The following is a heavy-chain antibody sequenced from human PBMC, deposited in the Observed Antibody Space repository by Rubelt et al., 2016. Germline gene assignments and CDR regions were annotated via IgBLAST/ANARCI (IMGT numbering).Heavy chain of an antibody. CDR2: ISSSSSTI. CDR1: GFTFSSYS. CDR3: TRVPSPSADYLPFDQ. J-gene: IGHJ4*02. V-gene: IGHV3-48*04. D-gene: IGHD5-12*01. Sequence: EVQLVESGGGLVQPGGSLRLSCAASGFTFSSYSMNWVRQAPGKGLEWVSYISSSSSTIYYADSVKGRFTISRDNAKNALYLQMNSLRAEDTAVYYCTRVPSPSADYLPFDQWGQGTLVTVSS.